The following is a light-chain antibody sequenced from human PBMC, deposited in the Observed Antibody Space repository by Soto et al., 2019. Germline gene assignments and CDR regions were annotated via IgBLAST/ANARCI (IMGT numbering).Light chain of an antibody. Sequence: DIQMTQSPSTLSASVGDTVTVTCRASQSVSGWLAWYQQKPGEAPKLLIYKASTLKSGVPSRFSGSGSGTEFTLTISSLQPEDFATYFCQQINTYPHFGQGTRLEIK. V-gene: IGKV1-5*03. CDR3: QQINTYPH. CDR1: QSVSGW. J-gene: IGKJ5*01. CDR2: KAS.